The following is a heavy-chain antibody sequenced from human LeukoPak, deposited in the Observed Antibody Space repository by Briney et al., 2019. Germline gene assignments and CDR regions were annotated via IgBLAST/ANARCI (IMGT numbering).Heavy chain of an antibody. CDR2: IYPGDSDT. V-gene: IGHV5-51*01. Sequence: GESLKISCKGSGYRFTNYWIGWVRQMPGKGLEWMGIIYPGDSDTRYSPSFQGQVTISADKSISTAYLQWSSLKASDTAMYYCARLPRYSSGWYFKAPFDYWGQGTLVTVSS. CDR3: ARLPRYSSGWYFKAPFDY. D-gene: IGHD6-19*01. J-gene: IGHJ4*02. CDR1: GYRFTNYW.